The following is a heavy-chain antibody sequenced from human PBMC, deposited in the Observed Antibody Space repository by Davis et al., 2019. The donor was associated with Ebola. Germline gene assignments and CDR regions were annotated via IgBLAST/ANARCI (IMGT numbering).Heavy chain of an antibody. J-gene: IGHJ6*02. CDR2: TYYKSKWYN. D-gene: IGHD5-18*01. CDR1: GDSVPTAG. Sequence: HSQTLSLTCAISGDSVPTAGWNWIRQSPSRGLEWLGRTYYKSKWYNDSAVSVKSRITINADTSNNQLSLHLNSVTPEDTALYYCARGWLRGGMDVWGEGTTVTV. V-gene: IGHV6-1*01. CDR3: ARGWLRGGMDV.